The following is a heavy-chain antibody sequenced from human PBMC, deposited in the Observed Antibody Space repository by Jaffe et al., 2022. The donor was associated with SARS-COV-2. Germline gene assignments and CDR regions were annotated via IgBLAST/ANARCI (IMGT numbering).Heavy chain of an antibody. CDR3: ARAPTSGYGYDYYGMDV. CDR1: GYTFSDYY. J-gene: IGHJ6*02. D-gene: IGHD5-18*01. Sequence: QVQLVQSGGEVEKPGASLKVTCKASGYTFSDYYIHWVRQAPGEGLEWMGRINPNSGGAIYGRKFLGRVTMTRETSISTVYMELSRLRSDDTAVYWCARAPTSGYGYDYYGMDVWGQGTTVTVSS. CDR2: INPNSGGA. V-gene: IGHV1-2*06.